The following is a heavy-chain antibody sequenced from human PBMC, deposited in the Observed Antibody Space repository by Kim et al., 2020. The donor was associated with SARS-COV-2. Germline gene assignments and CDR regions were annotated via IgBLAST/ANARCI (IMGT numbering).Heavy chain of an antibody. V-gene: IGHV4-39*07. CDR3: ARIRCYDFWSGYYGHFDY. D-gene: IGHD3-3*01. CDR2: IYYSGST. J-gene: IGHJ4*02. Sequence: SETLSLTCTVSGGSISSSSYYWGWIRQPPGKGLEWIGSIYYSGSTYYNPSLKSRVTISVDTSKNQFSLKLSSVTAADTAVYYCARIRCYDFWSGYYGHFDYWGQGTLVTVSS. CDR1: GGSISSSSYY.